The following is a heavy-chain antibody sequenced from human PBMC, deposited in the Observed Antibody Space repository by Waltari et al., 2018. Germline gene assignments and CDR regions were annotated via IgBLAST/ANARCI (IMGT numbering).Heavy chain of an antibody. J-gene: IGHJ1*01. D-gene: IGHD4-17*01. CDR3: AREPKPLLYGDHGYFQH. CDR1: GYTFTSYG. CDR2: ISASNGNT. V-gene: IGHV1-18*01. Sequence: QVQLVQSGAEVKKPGASVKVSCKASGYTFTSYGISWVRQAPGQGLEWMGWISASNGNTNYAQKLQGRVTMTTDTSTSTAYMGLRSLRSDDTAVYYCAREPKPLLYGDHGYFQHWGQGTLVTVSS.